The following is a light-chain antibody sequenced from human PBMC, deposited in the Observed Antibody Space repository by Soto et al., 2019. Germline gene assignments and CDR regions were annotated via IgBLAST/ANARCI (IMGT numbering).Light chain of an antibody. J-gene: IGKJ2*01. V-gene: IGKV3-20*01. CDR2: GAL. CDR3: QQYGSSRYT. Sequence: EMVLTQSPGTLSLSPGERATLSCKASQSVSSNYLAWYQQQPGQAPRLLIYGALRRATGIPDRFSGSGSGTDFTLTITRLEPEDFAEDYCQQYGSSRYTFGQGPKLEIK. CDR1: QSVSSNY.